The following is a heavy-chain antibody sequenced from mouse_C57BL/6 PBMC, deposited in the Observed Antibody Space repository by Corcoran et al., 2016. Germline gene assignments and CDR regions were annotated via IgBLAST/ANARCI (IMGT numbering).Heavy chain of an antibody. Sequence: QVQLQQSGAELVKPGASVMISCKASGYAFSSYWMNWVKQRPGKGLEWIGQIYPGDGDTNYNGKFKGKATLTADKSSSTAYMQLSSLTSEDSAVYFCARHGSSYHWYFDVWGTGTTVTVSS. D-gene: IGHD1-1*01. J-gene: IGHJ1*03. CDR3: ARHGSSYHWYFDV. CDR1: GYAFSSYW. CDR2: IYPGDGDT. V-gene: IGHV1-80*01.